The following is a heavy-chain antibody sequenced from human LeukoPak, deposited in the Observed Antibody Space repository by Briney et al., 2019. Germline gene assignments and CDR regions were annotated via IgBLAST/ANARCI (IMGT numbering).Heavy chain of an antibody. CDR1: GYSFTSFR. J-gene: IGHJ6*04. CDR3: ARHTGGGYYYGMDV. Sequence: GESLQISCKASGYSFTSFRIDWVRQIPGKGLYCIRIIYPGDSDTRYSTSFQGQVTISADKSISTAYLQWSTLKASDTAMCSCARHTGGGYYYGMDVWGKGTTVTVSP. D-gene: IGHD1-14*01. CDR2: IYPGDSDT. V-gene: IGHV5-51*01.